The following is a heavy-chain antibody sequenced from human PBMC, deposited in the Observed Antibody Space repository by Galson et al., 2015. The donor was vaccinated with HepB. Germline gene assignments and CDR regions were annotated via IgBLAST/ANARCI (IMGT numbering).Heavy chain of an antibody. CDR1: GFTFSYYA. Sequence: SLRLSCAASGFTFSYYAIHWVRQAPGKGLEWVAVISYDGTNKYYADSVKGRFTISRDNSRNTLYLQMNSLRADDTAVYYCARDGVEVVPPATRSYYYYGMHVWGQGTTVTVSS. V-gene: IGHV3-30*04. CDR2: ISYDGTNK. J-gene: IGHJ6*02. D-gene: IGHD2-2*01. CDR3: ARDGVEVVPPATRSYYYYGMHV.